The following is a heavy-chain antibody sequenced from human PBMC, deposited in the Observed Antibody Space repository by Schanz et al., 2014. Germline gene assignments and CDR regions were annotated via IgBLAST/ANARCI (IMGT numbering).Heavy chain of an antibody. J-gene: IGHJ6*02. Sequence: VQLVESGGGLVQPVRSLRLSCAASGFTFRSYGMHWVRQVPGKGLEWVAVVCYDGSKKYYADSVKGRFTTSRDNSKNTMYLQMNSLRAEDTAVYYCVKDLQRELLRDDHYYGMDVWGQGTTVTVSS. D-gene: IGHD1-26*01. V-gene: IGHV3-33*06. CDR2: VCYDGSKK. CDR1: GFTFRSYG. CDR3: VKDLQRELLRDDHYYGMDV.